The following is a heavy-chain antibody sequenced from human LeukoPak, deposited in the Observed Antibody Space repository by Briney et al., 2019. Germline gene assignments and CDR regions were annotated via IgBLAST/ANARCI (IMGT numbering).Heavy chain of an antibody. CDR3: ARSLAYDFDY. CDR2: IYSGGST. CDR1: GFTVSSNY. V-gene: IGHV3-66*01. Sequence: QPGRSLRLSCAASGFTVSSNYMSWVRQAPGKGLEWVSVIYSGGSTYYADSVKGRFTISRDNSKNTLYLQMNSLRAEDTAVYYCARSLAYDFDYWGQGTLVTVSS. J-gene: IGHJ4*02. D-gene: IGHD2-21*01.